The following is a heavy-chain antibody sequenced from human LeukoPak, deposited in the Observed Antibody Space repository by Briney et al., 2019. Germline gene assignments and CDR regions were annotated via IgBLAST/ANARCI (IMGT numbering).Heavy chain of an antibody. CDR2: IYYTGTT. CDR3: ARAPLGRSPFDY. Sequence: SETLSLTCTVSGGSVTSGSYYWSWIRQPPGKGLEWIGYIYYTGTTNYNPSLKSRVTISVDTSKNQFSLKLSSVTAADTAVYYCARAPLGRSPFDYWGQGTLVTVSS. J-gene: IGHJ4*02. V-gene: IGHV4-61*01. CDR1: GGSVTSGSYY.